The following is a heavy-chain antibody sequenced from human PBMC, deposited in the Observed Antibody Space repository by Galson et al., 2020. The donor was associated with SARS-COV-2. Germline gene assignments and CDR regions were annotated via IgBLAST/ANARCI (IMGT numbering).Heavy chain of an antibody. Sequence: SETLSLTCTVSGVSITNYYWSWIRQPPGKGLEWIGYIYYSGGTNYNPSLKSRVTISVATSKNQFSLKLSSVTAADTGVYYCARVMTTVTMFTNSHYFGMYIWGQGTTVTVSS. CDR2: IYYSGGT. CDR3: ARVMTTVTMFTNSHYFGMYI. CDR1: GVSITNYY. D-gene: IGHD4-17*01. J-gene: IGHJ6*02. V-gene: IGHV4-59*01.